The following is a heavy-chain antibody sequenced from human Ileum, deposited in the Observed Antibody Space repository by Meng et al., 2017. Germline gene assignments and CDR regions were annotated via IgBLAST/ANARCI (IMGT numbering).Heavy chain of an antibody. V-gene: IGHV3-7*01. CDR2: INQKGSEM. J-gene: IGHJ4*02. Sequence: ESLKISCVTPKFMFRYSWMTWVRQAPGKGPKWVANINQKGSEMHYVDSVKGPFTISRDNAKDLLYLQMNSLRVEDTALYYCAGTPPASLWYWFDFWGQGSLVTVSS. D-gene: IGHD2-8*02. CDR1: KFMFRYSW. CDR3: AGTPPASLWYWFDF.